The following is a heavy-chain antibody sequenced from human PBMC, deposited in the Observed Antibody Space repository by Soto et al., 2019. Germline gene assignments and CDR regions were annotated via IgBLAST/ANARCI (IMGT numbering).Heavy chain of an antibody. CDR2: TRSKTYSYAT. CDR3: ARDYTGSYF. Sequence: GGSLRLSCSTSGFTFSVSTIHWVLQASGKGLEWVGRTRSKTYSYATAYAASVKGRFTISRDDSQSTAYLQMNSLKTEDTAVYYCARDYTGSYFWGQGTLVTVSS. D-gene: IGHD1-26*01. J-gene: IGHJ4*02. CDR1: GFTFSVST. V-gene: IGHV3-73*01.